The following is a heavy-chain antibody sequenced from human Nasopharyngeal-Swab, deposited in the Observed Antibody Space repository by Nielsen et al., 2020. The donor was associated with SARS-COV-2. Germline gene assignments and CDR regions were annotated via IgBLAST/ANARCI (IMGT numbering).Heavy chain of an antibody. CDR3: ARDCSGGDCRYGMDV. Sequence: GGSLRLSCVASGFSFASYAMNWVRQAPGKGLEWVSSIDRSGPYAYYADSVKGRFTISRDSAENSLYLQMNSLRAEDTAVYYCARDCSGGDCRYGMDVWGQGTTVTVSS. V-gene: IGHV3-21*01. D-gene: IGHD2-21*01. CDR2: IDRSGPYA. CDR1: GFSFASYA. J-gene: IGHJ6*02.